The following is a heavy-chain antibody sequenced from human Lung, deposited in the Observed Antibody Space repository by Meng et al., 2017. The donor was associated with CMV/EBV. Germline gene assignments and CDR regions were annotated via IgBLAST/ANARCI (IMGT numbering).Heavy chain of an antibody. J-gene: IGHJ4*02. Sequence: TPSLTCTVSGGPIGSYYWNWIRQPPDKGLEWIGYINYGGDTTYNPSLKSRLTISVDTSKNQFSLRLTSVTAADTAVYYCARGVGAGLWGQGTLVTVSS. CDR3: ARGVGAGL. V-gene: IGHV4-59*01. CDR2: INYGGDT. D-gene: IGHD1-26*01. CDR1: GGPIGSYY.